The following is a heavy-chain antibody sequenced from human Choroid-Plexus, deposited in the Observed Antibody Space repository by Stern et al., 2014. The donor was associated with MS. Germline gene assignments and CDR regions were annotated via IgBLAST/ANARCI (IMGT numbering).Heavy chain of an antibody. CDR3: AKDRHYLSYFFDH. V-gene: IGHV3-30*18. J-gene: IGHJ5*02. CDR2: VSYGGSNK. D-gene: IGHD2/OR15-2a*01. Sequence: VQLVESGGGVVQPGRPLRLSCVASGFTFGSCAMHWVRQAPGKGLEWVAGVSYGGSNKYCADSVKGRFTISRDNSQNTLYMQMSSLRPEDTAVYYCAKDRHYLSYFFDHWGQGSLVTVSS. CDR1: GFTFGSCA.